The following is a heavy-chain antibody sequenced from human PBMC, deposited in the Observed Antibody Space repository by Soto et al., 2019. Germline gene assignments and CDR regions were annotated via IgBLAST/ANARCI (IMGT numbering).Heavy chain of an antibody. D-gene: IGHD5-18*01. CDR3: AGYTAMVSQFDY. CDR2: IYYSGST. CDR1: GGSISSSSYY. J-gene: IGHJ4*02. V-gene: IGHV4-39*01. Sequence: SETLSLTCTVSGGSISSSSYYWGWIRQPPGKGLEWIGSIYYSGSTYYNPSLKSRVTISVDTSKNQFSLKLSSVTAADTAVYYCAGYTAMVSQFDYWGQGTLVTVSS.